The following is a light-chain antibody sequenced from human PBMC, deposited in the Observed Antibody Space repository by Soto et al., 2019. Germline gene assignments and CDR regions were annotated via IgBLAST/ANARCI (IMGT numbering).Light chain of an antibody. J-gene: IGKJ2*01. V-gene: IGKV1-39*01. Sequence: DIQMTQSPSSLSASVGDRVTITCLASQSISSYLYWYQQKPGKAPKLLIYAASSLQSGVPSSFRGSGSGTDFTLTISSLQPEDFATYYCQQSYSTPRTFGQGTKLEIK. CDR3: QQSYSTPRT. CDR1: QSISSY. CDR2: AAS.